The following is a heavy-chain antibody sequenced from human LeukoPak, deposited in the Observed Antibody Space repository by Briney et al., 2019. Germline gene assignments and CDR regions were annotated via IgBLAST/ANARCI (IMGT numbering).Heavy chain of an antibody. V-gene: IGHV4-30-2*01. D-gene: IGHD4-17*01. CDR3: ARVGPRYGDSYYFDY. CDR2: IYHSGST. Sequence: SQTLSLTCAVSGGSISSGGYSWTWIRQPPGKGLEWIGYIYHSGSTYYNPSLKSRVTISVDRSKNQFSLKLSSVIAADTAVYYCARVGPRYGDSYYFDYWGQGTLVTVSS. J-gene: IGHJ4*02. CDR1: GGSISSGGYS.